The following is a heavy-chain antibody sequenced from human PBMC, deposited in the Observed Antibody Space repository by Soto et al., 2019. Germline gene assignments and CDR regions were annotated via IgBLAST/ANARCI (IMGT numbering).Heavy chain of an antibody. V-gene: IGHV5-51*01. CDR2: IYPGDSDT. J-gene: IGHJ6*02. CDR1: GYSFTSYW. CDR3: ARHDSSGKRGYYYYGMDV. Sequence: LGESLKISCKGSGYSFTSYWIGWVRQMPGKGLEWMGIIYPGDSDTRYSPSFQGQVTISADKSISTAYLQWSSLKASDTAMYYCARHDSSGKRGYYYYGMDVWGQGTTVTVSS. D-gene: IGHD3-22*01.